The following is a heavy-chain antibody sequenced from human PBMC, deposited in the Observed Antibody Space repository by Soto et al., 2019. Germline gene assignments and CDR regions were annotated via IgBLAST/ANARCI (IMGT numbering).Heavy chain of an antibody. D-gene: IGHD5-12*01. J-gene: IGHJ4*02. CDR3: ARGYSGYDWPHYFDY. V-gene: IGHV5-51*01. CDR2: IYPGDSDT. Sequence: GESLKISCKGSGYSFTSYWIGWVRQMPGKGLEWMGIIYPGDSDTRYSPSFQGQVTISADTSKNQFSLKLSSVTAADTAVYYCARGYSGYDWPHYFDYWGQGTLVTVSS. CDR1: GYSFTSYW.